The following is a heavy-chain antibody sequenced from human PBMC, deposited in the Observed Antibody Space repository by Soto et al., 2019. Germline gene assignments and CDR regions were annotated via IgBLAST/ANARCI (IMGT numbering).Heavy chain of an antibody. D-gene: IGHD3-22*01. CDR1: GFTFSNAW. J-gene: IGHJ6*02. Sequence: GGSLRLSCAASGFTFSNAWMHWVRQAPGKGLEWVAVIWYDGSNKYYADSVKGRFTISRDNSKNTLYLQMNSLRAEDTAVYYCARDPGIHYYDSSGYYYSKPYYYYGMDVWGQGTTVTVSS. CDR2: IWYDGSNK. CDR3: ARDPGIHYYDSSGYYYSKPYYYYGMDV. V-gene: IGHV3-33*08.